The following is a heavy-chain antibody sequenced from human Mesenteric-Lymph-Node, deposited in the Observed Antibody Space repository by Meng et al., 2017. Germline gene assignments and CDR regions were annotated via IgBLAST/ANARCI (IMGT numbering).Heavy chain of an antibody. CDR2: IWYDESNR. V-gene: IGHV3-33*01. CDR3: ARDGHAYNYDY. CDR1: GFTFSRYG. D-gene: IGHD5-24*01. Sequence: VQLVESGGGVVQPGRSLRLSCAASGFTFSRYGFHWVRQAPGKGLVGVATIWYDESNRYYADSVKGRFTIYRDNSKNTQYLQMNNLGAEDTALYYCARDGHAYNYDYWGQGTLVTVSS. J-gene: IGHJ4*02.